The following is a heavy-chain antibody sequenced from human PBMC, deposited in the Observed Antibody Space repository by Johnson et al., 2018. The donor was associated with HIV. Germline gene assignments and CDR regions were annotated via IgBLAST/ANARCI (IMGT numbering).Heavy chain of an antibody. CDR1: GFTFSSYA. J-gene: IGHJ3*02. CDR3: AREGTLGAFDI. CDR2: ISSNGGST. V-gene: IGHV3-64*01. Sequence: MLLVESGGGLVQPGGSLRLSCAASGFTFSSYAMHWVRQAPGKGLEYVSAISSNGGSTYYANSVKGRFTISRDNSKNTLYLQMGSLRAEDMAVYYCAREGTLGAFDIWGQGTMVTVSS. D-gene: IGHD1-1*01.